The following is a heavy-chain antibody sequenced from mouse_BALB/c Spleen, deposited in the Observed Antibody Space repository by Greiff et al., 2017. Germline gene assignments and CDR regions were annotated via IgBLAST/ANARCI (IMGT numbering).Heavy chain of an antibody. J-gene: IGHJ4*01. D-gene: IGHD1-1*01. CDR3: ALYYYGSSYEGYAMDY. Sequence: VMLVESGPGLVAPSQSLSITCTVSGFSLTSYGVHWVRQPPGKGLEWLGVIWAGGSTNYNSALMSRLSISKDNSKSQVFLKMNSLQTDDTAMYYCALYYYGSSYEGYAMDYWGQGTSVTVSS. CDR1: GFSLTSYG. CDR2: IWAGGST. V-gene: IGHV2-9*02.